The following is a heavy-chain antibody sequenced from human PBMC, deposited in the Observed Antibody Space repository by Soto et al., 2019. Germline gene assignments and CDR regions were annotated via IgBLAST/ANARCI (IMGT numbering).Heavy chain of an antibody. D-gene: IGHD2-15*01. Sequence: PGGSLRLSCAASGFTSDDYTMHWVRQAPGKGLEWVSLISWDGGSTYYADSVKGRFTISRDNSKNSLYLQMNSLRTEDTALYYCAKASVAANDYYYGMDVWGQGTTVTVSS. V-gene: IGHV3-43*01. J-gene: IGHJ6*02. CDR3: AKASVAANDYYYGMDV. CDR1: GFTSDDYT. CDR2: ISWDGGST.